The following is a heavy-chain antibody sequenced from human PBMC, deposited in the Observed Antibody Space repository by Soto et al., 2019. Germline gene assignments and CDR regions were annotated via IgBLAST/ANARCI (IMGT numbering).Heavy chain of an antibody. Sequence: QVQLQESGPGLVKPSQTLSLTCTVSGGSISSGGYYWSWIRQHPGKGLEWIGYIYHSGSTYYNPSLKSRVTISVDTSKNQFSLRLSSVTSADTAVYYCARTVDGYQDYWGQGTLVTVSS. CDR3: ARTVDGYQDY. D-gene: IGHD6-25*01. J-gene: IGHJ4*02. CDR2: IYHSGST. CDR1: GGSISSGGYY. V-gene: IGHV4-31*03.